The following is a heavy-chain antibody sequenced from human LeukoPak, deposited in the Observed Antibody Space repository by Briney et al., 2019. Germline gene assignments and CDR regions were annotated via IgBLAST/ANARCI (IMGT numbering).Heavy chain of an antibody. D-gene: IGHD2-15*01. CDR2: IYYSGST. CDR1: GGXISSGDYY. J-gene: IGHJ2*01. CDR3: ARGGKAAVRFDL. Sequence: PSQTLSLTCTVSGGXISSGDYYWSWIRQPPGRGLEWSGYIYYSGSTYYNPSLKSRVTISVDTSKNQFSLKLSSVTAADTAVYYCARGGKAAVRFDLWGRGTLVTVSS. V-gene: IGHV4-30-4*01.